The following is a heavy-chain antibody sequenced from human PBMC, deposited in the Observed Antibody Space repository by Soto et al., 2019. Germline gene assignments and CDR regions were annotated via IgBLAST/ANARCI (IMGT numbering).Heavy chain of an antibody. V-gene: IGHV1-69*13. CDR1: GGTFSSYA. CDR2: IIPIFGTA. Sequence: PVKVSCKASGGTFSSYAISWVRQAPGQGLEWMGGIIPIFGTANYAQKFQGRVTITADESTSTAYMELSSLRSEDTAVYYCARECISTSCMGATRYGMDVWGQ. J-gene: IGHJ6*02. CDR3: ARECISTSCMGATRYGMDV. D-gene: IGHD2-2*01.